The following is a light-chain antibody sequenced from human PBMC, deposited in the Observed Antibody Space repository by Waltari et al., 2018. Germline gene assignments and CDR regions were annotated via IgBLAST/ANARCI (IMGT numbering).Light chain of an antibody. CDR2: DVS. J-gene: IGLJ1*01. CDR1: SSDVGGYNY. Sequence: QSALTQPRSVSGSPGQSVTISCTGTSSDVGGYNYVSWYQQHPGQAPKLMIYDVSKRPSGVPDRFSGSKSRNTASLTISGLQAEDEADYYCCSYAGSYPYVFGTGTKVTVL. CDR3: CSYAGSYPYV. V-gene: IGLV2-11*01.